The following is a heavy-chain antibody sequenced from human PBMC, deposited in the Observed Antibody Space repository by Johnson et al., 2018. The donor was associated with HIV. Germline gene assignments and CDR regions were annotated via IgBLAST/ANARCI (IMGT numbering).Heavy chain of an antibody. CDR2: MSYDGSKK. V-gene: IGHV3-30*14. D-gene: IGHD1-26*01. Sequence: QVQLVESGGGLVQPGGSLRLSCAASGFTFSSYWMSWVRQAPGKGLEWVAVMSYDGSKKCYTDSGKGRFSISRDNSKNDLCLQMNSLRVEDTPVSSCASGGPLSGSDECCFDVWGQGTMVTVSS. CDR1: GFTFSSYW. CDR3: ASGGPLSGSDECCFDV. J-gene: IGHJ3*01.